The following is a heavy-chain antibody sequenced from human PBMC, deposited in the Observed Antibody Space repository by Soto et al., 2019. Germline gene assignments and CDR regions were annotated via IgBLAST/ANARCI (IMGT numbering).Heavy chain of an antibody. Sequence: SETLSLTCTVSGDSITRGDYYWTWIRQPPGKGLEWIGYIYYSGSPYYNPSLKSRVSMSVDTSNNQFSLELTSVTAADSAVYYCARGTYAYDVQTAFFFNWFGP. V-gene: IGHV4-30-4*01. CDR1: GDSITRGDYY. CDR3: ARGTYAYDVQTAFFFNWFGP. CDR2: IYYSGSP. J-gene: IGHJ5*02. D-gene: IGHD3-22*01.